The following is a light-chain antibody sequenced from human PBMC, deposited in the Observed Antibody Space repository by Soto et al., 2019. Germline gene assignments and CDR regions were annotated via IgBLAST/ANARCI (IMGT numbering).Light chain of an antibody. V-gene: IGKV1-33*01. CDR1: QDISRY. CDR2: DAS. J-gene: IGKJ4*01. CDR3: QQYDNLPLT. Sequence: DIQMTQSPSSLSASVGERVTITCQASQDISRYLNWYKHKPGKAPKLLIYDASNLETRVPSRFSGSGSGTDFTFTISSLQPEDCATYDCQQYDNLPLTFGGGTKVDIK.